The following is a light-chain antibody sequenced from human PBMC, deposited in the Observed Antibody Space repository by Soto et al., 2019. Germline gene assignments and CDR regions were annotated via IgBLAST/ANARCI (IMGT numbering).Light chain of an antibody. CDR1: QGIKND. Sequence: AIQMTQSPSSLSGPVGGRVTITCRASQGIKNDLNWYQQKPGKAPQLLIYGASTLQRGVPSRFSVSGSGIDFTLTISSLQPEDFATYYCLQDFKYPRTFGPGTRVDL. CDR2: GAS. CDR3: LQDFKYPRT. J-gene: IGKJ3*01. V-gene: IGKV1-6*01.